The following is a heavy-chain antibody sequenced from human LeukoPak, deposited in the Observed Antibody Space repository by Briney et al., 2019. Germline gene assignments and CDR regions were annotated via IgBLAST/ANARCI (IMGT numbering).Heavy chain of an antibody. Sequence: GESPKISCQGSGYSFTSYWIGWVRQMPGKGLEWMGIIYHGDSDTRYSPSFQGQVTISADKSISTAYLQWSSLKASDSAMYYCATNTMFRGIHAFDIWGQGTMVTV. CDR3: ATNTMFRGIHAFDI. J-gene: IGHJ3*02. CDR1: GYSFTSYW. V-gene: IGHV5-51*01. CDR2: IYHGDSDT. D-gene: IGHD3-10*01.